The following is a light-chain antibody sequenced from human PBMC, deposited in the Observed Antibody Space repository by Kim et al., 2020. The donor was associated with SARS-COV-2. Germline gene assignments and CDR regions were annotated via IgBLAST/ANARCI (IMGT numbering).Light chain of an antibody. CDR3: QTWGTGIRV. CDR1: SGHSSYA. CDR2: FNSDGSH. Sequence: QLVLTQSPSAYASLGASVKLTCTLSSGHSSYAIAWHQQQPEKGPRYLMKFNSDGSHSKGDGIPDRFSGSNSGAERYLTISSLQSEDEADYYCQTWGTGIRVFGGGTQLTVL. J-gene: IGLJ3*02. V-gene: IGLV4-69*01.